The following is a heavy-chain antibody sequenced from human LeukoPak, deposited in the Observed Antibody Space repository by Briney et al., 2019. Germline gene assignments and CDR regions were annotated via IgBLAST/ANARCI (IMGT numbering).Heavy chain of an antibody. D-gene: IGHD6-25*01. Sequence: PGGSLRLSCAASGFAFNTYTMDWVRQTPGKGLEWVSSISSTGAYIYHADSMDRRFTVSRDNARNLLYLHMNSLRAEDSAMYFCARVSSNPYSRGYYHFDYWGQGTLVTVSS. CDR1: GFAFNTYT. V-gene: IGHV3-21*01. CDR2: ISSTGAYI. J-gene: IGHJ4*02. CDR3: ARVSSNPYSRGYYHFDY.